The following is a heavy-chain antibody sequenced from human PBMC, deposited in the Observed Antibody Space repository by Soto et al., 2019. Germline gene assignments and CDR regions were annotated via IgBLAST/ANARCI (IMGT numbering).Heavy chain of an antibody. V-gene: IGHV1-69*13. D-gene: IGHD5-18*01. CDR3: AREGYSYGFSWFDP. CDR2: IIPIFGTA. J-gene: IGHJ5*02. Sequence: SVKVSCKASGGTFSSYAISWVRQAPGQGLEWMGGIIPIFGTANYAQKFQGRVTITADESTSTAYMELSSLRSEDTAVYYCAREGYSYGFSWFDPWGQGTLVTVSS. CDR1: GGTFSSYA.